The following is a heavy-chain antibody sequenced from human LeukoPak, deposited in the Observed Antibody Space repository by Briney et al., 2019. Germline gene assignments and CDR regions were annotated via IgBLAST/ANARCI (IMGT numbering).Heavy chain of an antibody. CDR3: ARGLHLPNDAFDI. CDR2: ISGSGGST. CDR1: GFTFSSYA. J-gene: IGHJ3*02. Sequence: GSLRLSCAASGFTFSSYAMSWVRQAPGKGLEWVSAISGSGGSTYYADSVKGRFTISRDNSKNTVYLQMNSLRVEDTAVYYCARGLHLPNDAFDIWGQGTLVTVSS. D-gene: IGHD5-24*01. V-gene: IGHV3-23*01.